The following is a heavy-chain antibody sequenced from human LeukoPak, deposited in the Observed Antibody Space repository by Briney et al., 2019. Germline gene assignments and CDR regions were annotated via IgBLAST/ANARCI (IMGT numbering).Heavy chain of an antibody. CDR3: ARSSGYSYGLGGYFDY. J-gene: IGHJ4*02. Sequence: PGGSLRLSCAASGFTFSSYWMHWVRQAPGKGLVWVSRINSDGSSTSYADSVKGRFTISRDNAKNTLYLQMNSLRAEDTAVYYCARSSGYSYGLGGYFDYWGQGTLVTVSS. CDR2: INSDGSST. CDR1: GFTFSSYW. D-gene: IGHD5-18*01. V-gene: IGHV3-74*01.